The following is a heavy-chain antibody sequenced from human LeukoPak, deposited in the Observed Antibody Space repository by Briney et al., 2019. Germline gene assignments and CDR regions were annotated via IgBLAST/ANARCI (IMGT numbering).Heavy chain of an antibody. Sequence: PSETLSLTCTVSGGSISSYYWSWIRQPPGKGLEWIGYIYTSGSTNYNPSLKSRVTMSVDTSKNQFSLKLSSVTAADTAVYYCARHQNYYDFWSGYSSYYYYMDVWGKGTRSPSP. CDR1: GGSISSYY. V-gene: IGHV4-4*09. J-gene: IGHJ6*03. D-gene: IGHD3-3*01. CDR3: ARHQNYYDFWSGYSSYYYYMDV. CDR2: IYTSGST.